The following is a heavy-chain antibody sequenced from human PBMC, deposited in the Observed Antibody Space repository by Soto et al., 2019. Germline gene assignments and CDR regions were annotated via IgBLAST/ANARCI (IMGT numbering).Heavy chain of an antibody. D-gene: IGHD3-10*02. Sequence: EVQLVESGGGLVQPGGSLRLSCAASGFTFSTSWMHWVRQAAGKGLVWVSRINSDASTTNYADFVKGRFTISRDNAKNTLYLQMDSLTAEDTAVYYCAIGPSALFGYDYWGQGTLVTVSS. CDR2: INSDASTT. V-gene: IGHV3-74*01. CDR1: GFTFSTSW. CDR3: AIGPSALFGYDY. J-gene: IGHJ4*02.